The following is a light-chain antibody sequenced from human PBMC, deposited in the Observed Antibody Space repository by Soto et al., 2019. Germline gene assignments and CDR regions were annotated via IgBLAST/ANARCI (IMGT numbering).Light chain of an antibody. CDR2: GAS. V-gene: IGKV3-20*01. Sequence: EIVLTQSPGTLSLSPGERATLSCRASQSVSRSYLTWYQQEPGQAPRLLIYGASSRATGIPDRFSGSGSGTDFTLTISRLEPEDFAVYYCQQYGSSPPLTFGQGTKVEI. J-gene: IGKJ1*01. CDR3: QQYGSSPPLT. CDR1: QSVSRSY.